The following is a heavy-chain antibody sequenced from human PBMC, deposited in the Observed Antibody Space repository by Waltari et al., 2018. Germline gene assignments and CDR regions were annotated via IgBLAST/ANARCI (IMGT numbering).Heavy chain of an antibody. V-gene: IGHV4-61*09. J-gene: IGHJ4*02. CDR1: GGSISSGSSY. CDR3: ASLYCSGGSCYPPASGY. CDR2: IYTSGST. Sequence: QVQLQESGPGLVKPSQTLSLTCTVSGGSISSGSSYWSWIRQPAGKGLEWIGYIYTSGSTNYNPSLKSRVTISVDTSKNQFSLKLSSVTAADTAVYYCASLYCSGGSCYPPASGYWGQGTLVTVSS. D-gene: IGHD2-15*01.